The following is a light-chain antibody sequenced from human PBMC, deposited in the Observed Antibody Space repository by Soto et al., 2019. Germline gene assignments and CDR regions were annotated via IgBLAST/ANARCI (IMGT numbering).Light chain of an antibody. Sequence: DIVLTQSPATLSLSPGERATLSCGASQRVSGGFFAWYRQKPGLAPRLIIYDTSTRAFGIPDRFSGSGSGTDFTLTTNGLEPEDFAVYYCQQYGSSPPFGQGTKVDSK. V-gene: IGKV3D-20*01. CDR1: QRVSGGF. CDR2: DTS. J-gene: IGKJ1*01. CDR3: QQYGSSPP.